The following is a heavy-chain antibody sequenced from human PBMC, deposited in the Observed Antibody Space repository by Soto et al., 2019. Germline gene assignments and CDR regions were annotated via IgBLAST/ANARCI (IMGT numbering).Heavy chain of an antibody. Sequence: QVQLVESGGGVVQPGRSLRLSCAASGFTFSSYGMHWVRQAPGKGLEWVAVISYDGSNKYYADSVKGRFTISRDNSKNTLYLQMNSLRAEDTAVYYCAKASGSGSYYWFDPWGQGTLVTVSS. CDR2: ISYDGSNK. CDR1: GFTFSSYG. V-gene: IGHV3-30*18. D-gene: IGHD1-26*01. J-gene: IGHJ5*02. CDR3: AKASGSGSYYWFDP.